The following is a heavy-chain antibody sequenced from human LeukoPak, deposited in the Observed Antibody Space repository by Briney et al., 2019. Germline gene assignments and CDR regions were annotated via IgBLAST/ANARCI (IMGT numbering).Heavy chain of an antibody. D-gene: IGHD6-19*01. CDR3: ARGIGWLPDY. V-gene: IGHV4-59*01. J-gene: IGHJ4*02. CDR1: GGSISSYY. Sequence: SETLSLTCTVSGGSISSYYRIRIRQPPGKGLEWIGYIYYSGSTNYNPSLKGRVTMSVDTSKNQFSLNLSSVTAADTAVYYCARGIGWLPDYWGQGTLVSVSS. CDR2: IYYSGST.